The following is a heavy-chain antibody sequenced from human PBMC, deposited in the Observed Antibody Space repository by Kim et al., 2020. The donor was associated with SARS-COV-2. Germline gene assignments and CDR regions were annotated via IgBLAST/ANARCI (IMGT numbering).Heavy chain of an antibody. Sequence: GGSLRLSCSASGFTFSDYAIHWVRRAPGMGLQYVSATTRDGDGSFYADSVKDRFTIFRDNSKNTLFLQMSGLRVEDTAVYYCVGYGRNYGAVHWGQGTLLTVPS. D-gene: IGHD1-7*01. J-gene: IGHJ4*02. CDR2: TTRDGDGS. V-gene: IGHV3-64D*06. CDR1: GFTFSDYA. CDR3: VGYGRNYGAVH.